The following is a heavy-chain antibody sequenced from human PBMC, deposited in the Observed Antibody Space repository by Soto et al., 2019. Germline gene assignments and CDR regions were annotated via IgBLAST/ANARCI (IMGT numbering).Heavy chain of an antibody. V-gene: IGHV4-39*01. CDR3: VSQRTSVLTQAYFDY. Sequence: PSETLSLTCTVSGDSISNGDYYWGWIRQSPGKGLEWIGSVYYRGRSYSKSSVKSRVTISVDTSKNQFSLNLNSVTASDTAVYFCVSQRTSVLTQAYFDYWGPGALVTVSS. J-gene: IGHJ4*02. CDR1: GDSISNGDYY. CDR2: VYYRGRS. D-gene: IGHD2-8*01.